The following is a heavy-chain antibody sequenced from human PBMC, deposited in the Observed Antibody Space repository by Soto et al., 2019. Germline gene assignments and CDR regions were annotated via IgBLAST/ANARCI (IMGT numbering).Heavy chain of an antibody. CDR3: AAQYDRLDAFDI. D-gene: IGHD2-8*01. CDR2: ISYDGSNK. CDR1: GFTFSSYA. Sequence: GGSLRLSCAASGFTFSSYAMHWVRQAPGKGLEWVAVISYDGSNKYYADSVKGRFTISRDNSKNTLYLQMNSLRAEDTAVYYCAAQYDRLDAFDIWGQGTMVTVSS. J-gene: IGHJ3*02. V-gene: IGHV3-30-3*01.